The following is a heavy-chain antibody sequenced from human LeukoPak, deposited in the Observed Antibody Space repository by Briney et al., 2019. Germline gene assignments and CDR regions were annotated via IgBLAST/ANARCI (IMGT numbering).Heavy chain of an antibody. Sequence: GASVKVSCKASGGTFSSYAISWVRQAPGQGLEWMGGIIPIFGTANYAQKFQGRVTITADESTSTAYMELSSLRSEDTAVYFCARDRGPSHESGIYYQYYFHYWGQGTLVTVSS. CDR2: IIPIFGTA. V-gene: IGHV1-69*13. CDR3: ARDRGPSHESGIYYQYYFHY. D-gene: IGHD3-10*01. J-gene: IGHJ4*02. CDR1: GGTFSSYA.